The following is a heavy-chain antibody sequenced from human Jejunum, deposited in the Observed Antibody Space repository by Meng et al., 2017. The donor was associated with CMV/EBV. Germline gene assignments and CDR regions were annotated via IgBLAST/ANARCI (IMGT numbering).Heavy chain of an antibody. Sequence: SGEASGFAFSNDWMDWVRQAPGKGLEWVANIKQDGGEKYYVDSVEGRFTISRDNAKNSLYLQMNSLRAEDTAVYYCARSLDYWGQGTLVTVSS. CDR1: GFAFSNDW. CDR3: ARSLDY. V-gene: IGHV3-7*01. CDR2: IKQDGGEK. J-gene: IGHJ4*02.